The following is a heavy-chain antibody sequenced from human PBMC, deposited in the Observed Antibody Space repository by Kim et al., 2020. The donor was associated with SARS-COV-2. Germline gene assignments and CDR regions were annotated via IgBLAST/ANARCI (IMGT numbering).Heavy chain of an antibody. CDR3: ARQGAASRYYDSSGYRGYGMDV. Sequence: GESLKISCKGSGYSFTSYWIGWVRQMPGKGLEWMGIIYPGDSDTRYSPSFQGRVTISADKSISTAYLQWSSLKASDTAMYYCARQGAASRYYDSSGYRGYGMDVWGQGTTVTVSS. V-gene: IGHV5-51*01. J-gene: IGHJ6*02. D-gene: IGHD3-22*01. CDR1: GYSFTSYW. CDR2: IYPGDSDT.